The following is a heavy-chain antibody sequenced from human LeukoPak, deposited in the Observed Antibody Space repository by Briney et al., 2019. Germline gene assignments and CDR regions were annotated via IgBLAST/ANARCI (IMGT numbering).Heavy chain of an antibody. D-gene: IGHD3-16*02. Sequence: GSLRLSCAASGFTFGAYWMSWFRQAPGKGPEWVASIKDDGSAQFYVDSLEGRFTISRDNAKNTLYPQMDTMRVEDTAVYYCARHIVGEQNFDYWSQGTLVTVSS. V-gene: IGHV3-7*01. CDR1: GFTFGAYW. CDR3: ARHIVGEQNFDY. J-gene: IGHJ4*02. CDR2: IKDDGSAQ.